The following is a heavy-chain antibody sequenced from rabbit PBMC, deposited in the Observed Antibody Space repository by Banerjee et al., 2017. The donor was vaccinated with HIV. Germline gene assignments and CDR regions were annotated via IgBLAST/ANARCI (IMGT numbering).Heavy chain of an antibody. D-gene: IGHD4-1*01. V-gene: IGHV1S45*01. CDR2: INTSSGNT. CDR3: ARDLSSSGWSDFAL. CDR1: GFSFSNKYV. Sequence: LVKPEGSLTLTCKASGFSFSNKYVMCWVRQAPGKGLEWIGCINTSSGNTVYASWAKGRFTISKTSSTTVTLQMTSLTAADTATYFCARDLSSSGWSDFALWGQGTLVTVS. J-gene: IGHJ6*01.